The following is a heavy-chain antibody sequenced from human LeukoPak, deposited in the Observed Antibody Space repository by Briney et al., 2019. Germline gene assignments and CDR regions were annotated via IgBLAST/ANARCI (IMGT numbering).Heavy chain of an antibody. J-gene: IGHJ4*02. V-gene: IGHV3-23*01. CDR2: IGVGGGDT. CDR1: GFAFSSHA. Sequence: GASLRLSCAASGFAFSSHAMSWVRQAPGKGLEWVSGIGVGGGDTYRADSVKGRFTISRDNSKNTLYLQMNSLRAEDTAVYYCAKELYYYDSSGSFDYWGQGTLVAVSS. D-gene: IGHD3-22*01. CDR3: AKELYYYDSSGSFDY.